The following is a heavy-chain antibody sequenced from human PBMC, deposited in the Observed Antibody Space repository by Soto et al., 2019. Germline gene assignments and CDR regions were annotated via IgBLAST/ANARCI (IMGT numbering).Heavy chain of an antibody. CDR2: ISASSSYI. CDR3: VRPLYYYYGMDV. V-gene: IGHV3-21*01. J-gene: IGHJ6*02. CDR1: GFTFSSYA. Sequence: GGSLRLSCTASGFTFSSYAMSLVRQAPGKGLEWVSYISASSSYIYYADSVKGRFTVSRDNAKNSLYLQMNSLRAEDTAVYYCVRPLYYYYGMDVWGQGTTVTVSS.